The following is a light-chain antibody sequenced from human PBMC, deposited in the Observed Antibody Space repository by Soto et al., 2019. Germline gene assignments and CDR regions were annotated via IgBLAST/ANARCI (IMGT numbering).Light chain of an antibody. V-gene: IGKV1-5*01. CDR2: DAS. J-gene: IGKJ5*01. Sequence: DIQMTQSPSTLSASVGDRVTITCRASQSIKSWLAWYQQKPGKAPKLLIYDASSLESGVPARFSGSGSGTDFTLTISSLEPEDFAVYYCQQRSNPITFGQGTRLEIK. CDR1: QSIKSW. CDR3: QQRSNPIT.